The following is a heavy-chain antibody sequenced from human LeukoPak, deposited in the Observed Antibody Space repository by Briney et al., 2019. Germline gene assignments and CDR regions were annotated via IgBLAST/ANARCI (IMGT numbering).Heavy chain of an antibody. Sequence: GGSLRLSCAASGFTFSSHAMSWARQAPGKGLEWVSTISGSGGSTYYADSVKGRFTISRDNSKNTQYLKMNSLKAKDTAVYDCAKLREMGWDNDAFDIWGQGTRVTVSS. D-gene: IGHD5-24*01. CDR3: AKLREMGWDNDAFDI. CDR1: GFTFSSHA. CDR2: ISGSGGST. J-gene: IGHJ3*02. V-gene: IGHV3-23*01.